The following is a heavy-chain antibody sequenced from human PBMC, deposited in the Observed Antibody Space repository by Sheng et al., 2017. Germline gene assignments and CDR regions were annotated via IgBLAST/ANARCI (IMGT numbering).Heavy chain of an antibody. Sequence: QVQLVQSGAEVKKPGSSVKVSCKASGGTFSTHAVSWVRQAPGQGLEWMGVILPILGVVNYAQKFQGAVTITADKSTTTAFMELSSLTSEDTAVYYCARLRSDAFDIWGQGTMVTVSS. V-gene: IGHV1-69*10. CDR1: GGTFSTHA. J-gene: IGHJ3*02. CDR3: ARLRSDAFDI. CDR2: ILPILGVV.